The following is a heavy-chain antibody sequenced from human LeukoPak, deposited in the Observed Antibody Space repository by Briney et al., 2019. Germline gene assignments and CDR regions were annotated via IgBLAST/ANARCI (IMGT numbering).Heavy chain of an antibody. CDR1: GFTFRDYA. Sequence: PGRSLRLSCTASGFTFRDYAMAWVRQAPGKGLEWVGFIRSKSYGGTTEYAASVKGRFTISRDDSKSIAYLQMNSLKTEDTAVYYCSRGPYCSSGSCYPDPDAFDIWGQGTVVTFSS. D-gene: IGHD2-15*01. V-gene: IGHV3-49*04. J-gene: IGHJ3*02. CDR2: IRSKSYGGTT. CDR3: SRGPYCSSGSCYPDPDAFDI.